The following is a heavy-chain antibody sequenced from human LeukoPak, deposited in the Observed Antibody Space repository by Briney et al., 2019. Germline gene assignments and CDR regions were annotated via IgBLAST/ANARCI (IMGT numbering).Heavy chain of an antibody. CDR2: IIPIFGTA. J-gene: IGHJ4*02. CDR1: GYTFTSYD. Sequence: ASVKVSCKASGYTFTSYDINWVRQATGQGLEWMGGIIPIFGTANYAQKFQGRVTITADESTSTAYMELSSLRSEDTAVYYCARVGGIAVAGTGYFDYWGQGTLVTVSS. V-gene: IGHV1-69*13. CDR3: ARVGGIAVAGTGYFDY. D-gene: IGHD6-19*01.